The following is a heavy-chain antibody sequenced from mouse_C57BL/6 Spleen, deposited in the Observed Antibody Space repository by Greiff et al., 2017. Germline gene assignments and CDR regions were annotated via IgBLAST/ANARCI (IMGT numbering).Heavy chain of an antibody. J-gene: IGHJ4*01. V-gene: IGHV1-15*01. D-gene: IGHD1-1*01. CDR2: IDPETGGT. Sequence: VQLQQSGAELVRPGASVTLSCKASGYTFTDYEMHWVKQTPVHGLEWIGAIDPETGGTAYNQKFKGKAILTADKSSSTAYMELRSLTSEDSAVXYSTRYSGSSDNAMDYWGQGNSVTVSS. CDR3: TRYSGSSDNAMDY. CDR1: GYTFTDYE.